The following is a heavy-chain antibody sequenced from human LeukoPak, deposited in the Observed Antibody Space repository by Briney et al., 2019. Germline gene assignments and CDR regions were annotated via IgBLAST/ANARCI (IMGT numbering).Heavy chain of an antibody. D-gene: IGHD3-22*01. CDR3: ARHASYYDSSGFYQYFDY. CDR2: IYYSGST. J-gene: IGHJ4*02. Sequence: PSETLSLTCTVSGGSISTYYWSWIRQPPGKGLEWIGYIYYSGSTNYNPSLKSRVTISVDTSKNQFSLELNSVTAADTAVYYCARHASYYDSSGFYQYFDYWGQGTLVTVSS. V-gene: IGHV4-59*08. CDR1: GGSISTYY.